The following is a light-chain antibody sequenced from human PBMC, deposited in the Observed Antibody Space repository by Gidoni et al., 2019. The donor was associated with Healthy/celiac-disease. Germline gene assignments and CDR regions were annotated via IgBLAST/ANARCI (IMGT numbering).Light chain of an antibody. V-gene: IGKV1-39*01. J-gene: IGKJ4*01. CDR1: QSISSY. Sequence: DIQMTQPPSSLSASVADRVTITCRASQSISSYLNWYQQKPGKPPKLLIYAASSLQSGVPARFSGSGSGTDFTLTISSLQPEDFAAYYCQQSYSTPLTFGGGTKVEIK. CDR2: AAS. CDR3: QQSYSTPLT.